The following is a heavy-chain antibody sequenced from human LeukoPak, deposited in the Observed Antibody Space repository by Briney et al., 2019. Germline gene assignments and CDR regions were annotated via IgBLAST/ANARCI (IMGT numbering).Heavy chain of an antibody. D-gene: IGHD3-9*01. CDR2: INQGGSEK. Sequence: GGSLRLSCAASGFTSNSYWMSWVRQAPGKGLEWVANINQGGSEKHYVDSVRGRFTISRDNAKNSLYLQMNSLRDEDTSIYYCARDFGTTGYDLYDYRGQGTLVTVSS. J-gene: IGHJ4*02. CDR1: GFTSNSYW. V-gene: IGHV3-7*01. CDR3: ARDFGTTGYDLYDY.